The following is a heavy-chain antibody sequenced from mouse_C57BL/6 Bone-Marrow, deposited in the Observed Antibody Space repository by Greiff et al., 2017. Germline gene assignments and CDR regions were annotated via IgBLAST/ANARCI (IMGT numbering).Heavy chain of an antibody. J-gene: IGHJ2*01. CDR3: ARRDGTYYFDY. Sequence: EVQRVESGAELVKPGASVKLSCTASGFNIKDYYMHWVKQRTEQGLEWIGRIDPEDGETKYAPKFPGKATITADTSSNTAYLQLSSLTSEDTAVYYCARRDGTYYFDYWGQGTTLTVSS. V-gene: IGHV14-2*01. D-gene: IGHD2-3*01. CDR2: IDPEDGET. CDR1: GFNIKDYY.